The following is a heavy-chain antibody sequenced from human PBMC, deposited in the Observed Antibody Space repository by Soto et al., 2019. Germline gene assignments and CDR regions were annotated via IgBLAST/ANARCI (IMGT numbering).Heavy chain of an antibody. D-gene: IGHD3-16*01. CDR1: GYTFTRYG. V-gene: IGHV1-18*01. CDR2: INTYNGNT. Sequence: QVQLVQSGAEVKNPGASVKVSCKASGYTFTRYGIGWARQAPGQGLEWMGWINTYNGNTNYAQNVQGRVTLTTDTSTSTAYMELRSLTSNDTAIYYCAMVDVYVTPSPQDVWVQWTTVIVSS. CDR3: AMVDVYVTPSPQDV. J-gene: IGHJ6*02.